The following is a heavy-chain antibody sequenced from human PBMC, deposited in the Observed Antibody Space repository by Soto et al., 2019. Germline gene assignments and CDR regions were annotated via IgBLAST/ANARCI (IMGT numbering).Heavy chain of an antibody. CDR1: GGSISSSSYY. Sequence: PSETLSLTCTVSGGSISSSSYYWGWIRQPPGKGLEWIGSIYYSGSTYYNPSLKSRVTISVDTSKNQFSLKLSSVTAADTAVYYCARSYLAVGRPWWFDPWGQGTLVTVSS. D-gene: IGHD6-19*01. J-gene: IGHJ5*02. CDR2: IYYSGST. CDR3: ARSYLAVGRPWWFDP. V-gene: IGHV4-39*01.